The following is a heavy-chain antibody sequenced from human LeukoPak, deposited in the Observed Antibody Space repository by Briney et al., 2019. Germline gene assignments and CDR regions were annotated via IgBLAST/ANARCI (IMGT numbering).Heavy chain of an antibody. D-gene: IGHD6-13*01. CDR2: SSSYI. J-gene: IGHJ6*02. CDR3: AGDKIAAAGTDYYYAMDV. V-gene: IGHV3-21*01. Sequence: SSSYIYYADSVKGRFTISRDNAKNSLYLQMNSLRAEDTAVYYCAGDKIAAAGTDYYYAMDVWGRGTTVTVSS.